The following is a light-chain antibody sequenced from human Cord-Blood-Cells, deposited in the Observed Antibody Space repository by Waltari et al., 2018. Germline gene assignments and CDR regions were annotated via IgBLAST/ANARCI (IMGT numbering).Light chain of an antibody. CDR1: QSVSSN. CDR2: GAY. CDR3: QQYNNWPLT. Sequence: IVMTQSPATLSVSPGARATLSCRAGQSVSSNLAWYQQKPGQAPRLLIYGAYTRATGSPARFTGSGSGTECTLTISSLQSEDFAVYYCQQYNNWPLTFGGGTKVEIK. V-gene: IGKV3-15*01. J-gene: IGKJ4*01.